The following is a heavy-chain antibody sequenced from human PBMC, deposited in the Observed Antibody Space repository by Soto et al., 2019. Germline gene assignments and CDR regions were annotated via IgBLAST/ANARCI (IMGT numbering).Heavy chain of an antibody. CDR2: ISGSSDKT. Sequence: GGSLRLSCAASGFTLSNYYMSWIRQAPGKGLEWVSYISGSSDKTNYADSVKGRFTISRDNAKNSVYLQMNSLRAEDTAVYYCARGGNTAPSNYYGMEFWGQGTAVTVSS. V-gene: IGHV3-11*06. CDR3: ARGGNTAPSNYYGMEF. J-gene: IGHJ6*02. CDR1: GFTLSNYY. D-gene: IGHD2-21*02.